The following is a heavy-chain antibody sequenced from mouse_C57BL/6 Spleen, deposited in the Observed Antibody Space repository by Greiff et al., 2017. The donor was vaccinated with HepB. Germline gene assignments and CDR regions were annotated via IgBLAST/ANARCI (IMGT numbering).Heavy chain of an antibody. CDR1: GYAFTNYL. Sequence: VKLQESGAELVRPGTSVKVSCKASGYAFTNYLIEWVKQRPGQGLEWIGVINPGSGGTNYNEKFKGKATLTADKSSSTAYMQLSSLTSEDSAVYFCARRDSNYDYFDYWGQGTTLTVSS. D-gene: IGHD2-5*01. CDR2: INPGSGGT. CDR3: ARRDSNYDYFDY. V-gene: IGHV1-54*01. J-gene: IGHJ2*01.